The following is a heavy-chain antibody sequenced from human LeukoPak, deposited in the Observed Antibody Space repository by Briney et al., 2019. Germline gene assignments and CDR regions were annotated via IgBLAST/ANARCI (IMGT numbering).Heavy chain of an antibody. CDR1: GYTFTSYG. Sequence: GASVKVSCKASGYTFTSYGISWVRQAPGQGLEWMGWISAYNGNTNYAQKLQGRVTMTTDTSTSTAYMELRSLRSDDTAVYYCARSYFYDSSGAPSPFDYWGQGTLVTVSS. J-gene: IGHJ4*02. CDR3: ARSYFYDSSGAPSPFDY. CDR2: ISAYNGNT. V-gene: IGHV1-18*01. D-gene: IGHD3-22*01.